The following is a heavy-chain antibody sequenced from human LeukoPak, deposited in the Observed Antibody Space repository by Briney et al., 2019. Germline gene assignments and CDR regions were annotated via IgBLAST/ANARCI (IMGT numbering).Heavy chain of an antibody. CDR1: GFSFSSAW. V-gene: IGHV3-15*05. Sequence: AGGSLRLSFTASGFSFSSAWMSWVRQVPGKGRDWLGRMKGNIDGGTTEYAAPVEGRFTVSRDDSSNTRYLKMKNLKTEDKDIYYCPTDFIVFWFGDIKGGDYWGQGTLVTVCS. CDR3: PTDFIVFWFGDIKGGDY. D-gene: IGHD3-10*01. CDR2: MKGNIDGGTT. J-gene: IGHJ4*02.